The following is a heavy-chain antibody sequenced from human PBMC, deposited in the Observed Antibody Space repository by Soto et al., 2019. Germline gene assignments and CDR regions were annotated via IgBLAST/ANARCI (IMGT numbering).Heavy chain of an antibody. CDR1: GYTFTSYG. J-gene: IGHJ4*02. Sequence: QVQLVQSGAEVKKPGASVKVSCKASGYTFTSYGLSWVRQAPGQGLEWMGWIGAYNGNTDYAQKLQGRVTMTTHTSTRTAYMELSSLRSDYTAVYYCARGVLEQWLGSDYWGQGTLVTVSS. CDR2: IGAYNGNT. CDR3: ARGVLEQWLGSDY. D-gene: IGHD6-19*01. V-gene: IGHV1-18*01.